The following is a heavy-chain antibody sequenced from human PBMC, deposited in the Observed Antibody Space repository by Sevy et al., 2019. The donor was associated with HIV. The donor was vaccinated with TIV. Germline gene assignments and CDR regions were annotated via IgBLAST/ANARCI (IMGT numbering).Heavy chain of an antibody. D-gene: IGHD2-2*01. CDR3: ARDQGGCSSTSCEPTFDY. CDR2: ISSSSSYI. CDR1: GFTFSSYS. V-gene: IGHV3-21*01. J-gene: IGHJ4*02. Sequence: GGSLRLSCAASGFTFSSYSMNWVRQAPGKGLEWVSSISSSSSYIYYADSVKGRFNISRDNAKNSPYLQMNSLRAEDTAMYYCARDQGGCSSTSCEPTFDYWGQGTLVTVSS.